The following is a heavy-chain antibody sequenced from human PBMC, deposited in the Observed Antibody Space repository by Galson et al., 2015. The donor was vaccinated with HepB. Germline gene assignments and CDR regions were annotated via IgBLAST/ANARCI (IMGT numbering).Heavy chain of an antibody. CDR2: FDPEDGET. V-gene: IGHV1-24*01. D-gene: IGHD2-21*01. J-gene: IGHJ6*02. CDR1: GDTLTELT. CDR3: ATQRGETVIAGLTAYFYYGMDV. Sequence: SVKVSCKVSGDTLTELTMHWVRQAPGKGLEWMGGFDPEDGETDYAQKFQGRLTLTEDTSTDTAYMELSSLRSEDTAVYYCATQRGETVIAGLTAYFYYGMDVWGQGTTVTVSS.